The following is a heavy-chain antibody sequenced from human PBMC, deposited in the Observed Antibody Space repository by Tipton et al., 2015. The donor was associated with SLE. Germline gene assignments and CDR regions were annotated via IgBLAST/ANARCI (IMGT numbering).Heavy chain of an antibody. CDR1: GFTFSSYA. CDR2: ISYDGSNK. D-gene: IGHD7-27*01. Sequence: SLRLSCAASGFTFSSYAMHWVRQAPGKGLEWVAVISYDGSNKYYADSVKGRFTISRDNSKNTLYLQMNSLRAEDTAVYYCASLLTGDGRTGWGQGTLVTVSS. J-gene: IGHJ4*02. V-gene: IGHV3-30*04. CDR3: ASLLTGDGRTG.